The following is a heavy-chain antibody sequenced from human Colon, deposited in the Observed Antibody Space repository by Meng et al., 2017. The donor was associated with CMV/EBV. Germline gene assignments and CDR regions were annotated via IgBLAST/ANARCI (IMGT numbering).Heavy chain of an antibody. J-gene: IGHJ4*02. CDR3: ARDSSGYYHFDY. CDR2: ISASGGNA. V-gene: IGHV3-21*01. D-gene: IGHD3-22*01. Sequence: GGSLRLSCVASGFTFKSYAMNWVRQAPGKGLEWVAGISASGGNAYHADSVKGRFTISRDNAKNSLYLQMNSLRAEDTAVYYCARDSSGYYHFDYWGQGTLVTVSS. CDR1: GFTFKSYA.